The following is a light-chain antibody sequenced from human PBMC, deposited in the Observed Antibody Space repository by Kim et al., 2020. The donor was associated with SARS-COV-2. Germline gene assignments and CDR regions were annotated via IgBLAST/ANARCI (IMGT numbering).Light chain of an antibody. CDR3: QQTYTAWT. J-gene: IGKJ1*01. CDR2: GAA. V-gene: IGKV1-39*01. Sequence: SASVGDRLTITCRASQSVSKYLNWYQHKPGRVPKLLIYGAASLHSGVPSRFSGSGSGTHFTLTISSLQPEDFATYYCQQTYTAWTFGQGTKVDIK. CDR1: QSVSKY.